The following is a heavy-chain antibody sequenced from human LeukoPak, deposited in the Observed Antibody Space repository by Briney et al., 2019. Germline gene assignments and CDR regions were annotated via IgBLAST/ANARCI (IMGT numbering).Heavy chain of an antibody. CDR2: IYYSGST. V-gene: IGHV4-59*01. J-gene: IGHJ3*02. CDR1: GGSISSYY. Sequence: SETLSLTCTVSGGSISSYYWSWIRQPPGKGLEWIGYIYYSGSTNYNPSLKSRVTISVDTSRNQFSLKLSSVTAADTAVYYCARDRGDAFDIWGQGTMVTVSS. CDR3: ARDRGDAFDI.